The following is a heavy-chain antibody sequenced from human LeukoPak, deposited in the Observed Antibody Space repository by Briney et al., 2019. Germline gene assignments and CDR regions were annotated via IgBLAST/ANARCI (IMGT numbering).Heavy chain of an antibody. CDR3: ARDSNSSSWYSFDY. CDR1: GFTFSDYY. V-gene: IGHV3-11*01. Sequence: GGSLRLSCAASGFTFSDYYVSWIRQAPGKGLEWVSYISSSGSTIYYADSVKGRFTISRDNAKNSLYLQMNSLRAEDTAVYYCARDSNSSSWYSFDYWGQGTLVTVSS. D-gene: IGHD6-13*01. CDR2: ISSSGSTI. J-gene: IGHJ4*02.